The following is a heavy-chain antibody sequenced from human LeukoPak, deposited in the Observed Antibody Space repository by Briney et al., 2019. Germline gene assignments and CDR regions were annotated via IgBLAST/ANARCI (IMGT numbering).Heavy chain of an antibody. V-gene: IGHV4-38-2*02. CDR3: ARGSSPLLDKYYYDSSGYATGYMDV. D-gene: IGHD3-22*01. Sequence: SETLSLTCTVSGYSIASGYYWGWIRQPPGKGLEWIGTIYHSGSTYYNPSLKSRVTTSVDTSKNQFSLKVNSVTAADTAVYYCARGSSPLLDKYYYDSSGYATGYMDVWGKGTTVTVSS. CDR2: IYHSGST. J-gene: IGHJ6*03. CDR1: GYSIASGYY.